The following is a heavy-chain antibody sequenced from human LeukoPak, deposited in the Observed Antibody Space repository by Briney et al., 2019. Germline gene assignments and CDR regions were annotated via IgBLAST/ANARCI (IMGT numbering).Heavy chain of an antibody. J-gene: IGHJ4*02. V-gene: IGHV3-23*01. CDR3: ARVSCSSTSCYERYSFDY. Sequence: PGGSLRLSCAASGFTFSSYAMSWVRQAPGKGLEWVSAISGSGGGTYYADSVKGRFTISRDNSKNTLYLQMNSLRAEDTAVYYCARVSCSSTSCYERYSFDYWGQGTLVTVSS. CDR1: GFTFSSYA. CDR2: ISGSGGGT. D-gene: IGHD2-2*01.